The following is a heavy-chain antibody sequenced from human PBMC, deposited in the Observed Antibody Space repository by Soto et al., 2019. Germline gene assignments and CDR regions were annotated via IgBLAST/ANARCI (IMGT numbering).Heavy chain of an antibody. CDR2: MNPNSGNT. V-gene: IGHV1-8*01. Sequence: QVQLAQSGAEVKKPGASVKVSCKASGYTFTSYDINWVRQATGQGLEWMGWMNPNSGNTGYAQKFQGRVTMTRNTSISTAYMELSSLRSEDTAVYYCARVLRFLEWLPPDGMDVWGQGTTVTVSS. CDR3: ARVLRFLEWLPPDGMDV. D-gene: IGHD3-3*01. J-gene: IGHJ6*02. CDR1: GYTFTSYD.